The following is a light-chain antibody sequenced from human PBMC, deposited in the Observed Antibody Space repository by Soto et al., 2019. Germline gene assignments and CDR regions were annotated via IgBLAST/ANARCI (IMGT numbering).Light chain of an antibody. Sequence: QSVLTQPRSVSGSPGQSVTVSCTGTSRDVGIYNYVSWYQQRPGTAPKVMIYDVTKRPSGVPDRFSGSKSANTASLTISGLQADDEDDYYCCSYAGNYTLLFGGGTKLTVL. V-gene: IGLV2-11*01. CDR3: CSYAGNYTLL. CDR1: SRDVGIYNY. CDR2: DVT. J-gene: IGLJ2*01.